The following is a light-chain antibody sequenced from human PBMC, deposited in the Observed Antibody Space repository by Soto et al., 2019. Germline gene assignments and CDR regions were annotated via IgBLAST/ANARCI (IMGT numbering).Light chain of an antibody. CDR2: DAS. CDR3: QQRSNWAAVLT. V-gene: IGKV3-11*01. CDR1: QSVSSY. J-gene: IGKJ4*01. Sequence: EIVLTQSPATPSLSPGERATHSCRASQSVSSYLAWYQQKPGQAPRLLIYDASNRATGIPARFSGSGSGTDFTLTISSLEPEDFAVYICQQRSNWAAVLTFGGGTKVDIK.